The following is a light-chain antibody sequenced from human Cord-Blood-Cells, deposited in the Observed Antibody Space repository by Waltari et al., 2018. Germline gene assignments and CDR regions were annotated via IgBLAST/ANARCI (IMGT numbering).Light chain of an antibody. CDR3: QQSYSTPRT. V-gene: IGKV1-39*01. Sequence: DIQLTQSTSSLSASVGDRVTITCRASQSISSYLNWYQQKPGKAPKLLIYAASSLQIAVPSRFSGSGSGTDFTLTISSLQPEDFATYYCQQSYSTPRTFGQGTKVEIK. CDR1: QSISSY. J-gene: IGKJ1*01. CDR2: AAS.